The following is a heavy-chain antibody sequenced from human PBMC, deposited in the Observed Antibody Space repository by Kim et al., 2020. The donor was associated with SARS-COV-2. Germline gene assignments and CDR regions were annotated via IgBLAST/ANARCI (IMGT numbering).Heavy chain of an antibody. D-gene: IGHD3-10*01. V-gene: IGHV3-48*03. CDR3: ASLGLVYYGSGRTTKNY. Sequence: VKGRFTISRDNAKNSLYLQMNSLRAEDTAVYYCASLGLVYYGSGRTTKNYWGQGTLVTVSS. J-gene: IGHJ4*02.